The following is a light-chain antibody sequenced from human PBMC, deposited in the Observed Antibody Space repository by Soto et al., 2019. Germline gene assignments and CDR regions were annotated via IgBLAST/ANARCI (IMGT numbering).Light chain of an antibody. J-gene: IGKJ1*01. V-gene: IGKV3-11*01. Sequence: EIVMTQSPATLSVSPGERVTLSCRASESISTNLVWYQQKPGQAPRLLIYGASKRATGIPARFSGSGFGTDFTLTISSLEPEDFAVYYCQQRSKWRTFGQGTKVDIK. CDR2: GAS. CDR3: QQRSKWRT. CDR1: ESISTN.